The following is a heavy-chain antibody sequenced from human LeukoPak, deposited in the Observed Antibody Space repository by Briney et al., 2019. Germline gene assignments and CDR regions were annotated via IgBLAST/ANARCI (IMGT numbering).Heavy chain of an antibody. D-gene: IGHD3-10*01. V-gene: IGHV3-7*01. Sequence: WGSLRLSCAASGFTFSGSWMTWVRQAPGKGLEWAANINPDGSNKYYVDSVKGRFTISRDNGKKSLYLQMNDLRDEDTALYYCAKDGEAFDIWGQGTMVTVSS. CDR3: AKDGEAFDI. J-gene: IGHJ3*02. CDR2: INPDGSNK. CDR1: GFTFSGSW.